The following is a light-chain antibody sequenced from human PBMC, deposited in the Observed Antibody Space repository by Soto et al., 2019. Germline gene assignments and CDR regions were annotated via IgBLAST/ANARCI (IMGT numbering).Light chain of an antibody. CDR2: GAS. CDR1: QSVSSSY. Sequence: EIVLTQSPGTLSLSPGERATLSCRASQSVSSSYLAWYQHKPGQAPRLLIYGASSRATGIPDRFSGSGSGTDFTLTISRLETQDLSVYYCQQYGSSPPYAFGQGNKLEIK. CDR3: QQYGSSPPYA. V-gene: IGKV3-20*01. J-gene: IGKJ2*01.